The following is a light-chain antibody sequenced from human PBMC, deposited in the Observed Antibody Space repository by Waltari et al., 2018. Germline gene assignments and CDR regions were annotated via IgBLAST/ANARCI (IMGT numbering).Light chain of an antibody. Sequence: QSVLTQPPSVSGAPGQSINISCTGRSSHIGAGYDVPWYQHLPGTAPKLLIYGHNKRPSGVPDRFSGSKSGTSASLAITGLQAEDEADYYCQSYDSSVSAWVFGGGTKLTVV. CDR2: GHN. V-gene: IGLV1-40*01. CDR1: SSHIGAGYD. CDR3: QSYDSSVSAWV. J-gene: IGLJ3*02.